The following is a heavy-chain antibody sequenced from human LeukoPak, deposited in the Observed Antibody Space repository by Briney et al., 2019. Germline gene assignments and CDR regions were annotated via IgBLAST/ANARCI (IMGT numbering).Heavy chain of an antibody. V-gene: IGHV3-64D*08. CDR2: ISSNGAGT. D-gene: IGHD3-3*01. CDR1: GFTFSSYA. J-gene: IGHJ4*02. CDR3: AKDLSTIFGVVTPGGY. Sequence: RPGGSLRLSCSASGFTFSSYAMHWVRRAPGKGLEYVSTISSNGAGTYYADSVKGRFTISRDNSQNTLFLQMSSLRAEDTAVYYCAKDLSTIFGVVTPGGYWGQGTLVTVSS.